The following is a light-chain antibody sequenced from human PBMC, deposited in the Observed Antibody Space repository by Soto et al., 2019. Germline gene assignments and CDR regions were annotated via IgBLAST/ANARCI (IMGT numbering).Light chain of an antibody. V-gene: IGKV1-39*01. CDR2: AAS. CDR3: QQSYSTTIT. CDR1: QSISNH. J-gene: IGKJ5*01. Sequence: DIQMTQSPSSLSASLEDRVIITCRASQSISNHLNCYQQKPGKAPKLLIFAASSLQSGVPSRFSGSRSGPDFTLTISSLQPEDFATYYCQQSYSTTITFGQGTRLEIK.